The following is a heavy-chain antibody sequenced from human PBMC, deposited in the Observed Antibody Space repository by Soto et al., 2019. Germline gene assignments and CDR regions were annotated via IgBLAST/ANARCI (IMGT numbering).Heavy chain of an antibody. V-gene: IGHV3-23*01. J-gene: IGHJ4*02. D-gene: IGHD1-1*01. CDR2: ISDRGDTT. Sequence: LRLSFAASGFTISSNAMYWVRQAPGKGLEWVSAISDRGDTTHYADSVKGRFTISRDTSKNTLYLHLNTLRADDTAVYYCAEDKPGTTSFDYWGQGTLVTVSS. CDR1: GFTISSNA. CDR3: AEDKPGTTSFDY.